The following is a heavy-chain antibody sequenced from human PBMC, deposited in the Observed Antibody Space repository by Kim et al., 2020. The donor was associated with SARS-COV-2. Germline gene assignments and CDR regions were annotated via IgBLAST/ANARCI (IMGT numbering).Heavy chain of an antibody. D-gene: IGHD3-10*01. CDR1: GYTFTSYG. J-gene: IGHJ4*02. V-gene: IGHV1-18*01. CDR2: LSAYNGNT. CDR3: ARDYYGSGEILRTRYYFDY. Sequence: ASVKVSCKASGYTFTSYGISWVRQAPGQGLEWMGWLSAYNGNTNYAQKLQGRVTMTTDTSTSTAYMELRSLRSDDTAVYYCARDYYGSGEILRTRYYFDYWGQGALVTVSS.